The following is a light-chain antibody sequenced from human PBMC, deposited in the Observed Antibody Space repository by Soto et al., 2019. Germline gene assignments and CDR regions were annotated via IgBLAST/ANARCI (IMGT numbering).Light chain of an antibody. CDR1: HSLSTY. Sequence: EIVMTQSAATLSVSPGERATLSCRASHSLSTYLAWYQQKPGQAPRLLIYGASTRATDIPARFSGSGSGTEFTLTITSLQSEDFAVYFCQQYNDWPLTFGQGTKVEI. V-gene: IGKV3-15*01. CDR2: GAS. J-gene: IGKJ1*01. CDR3: QQYNDWPLT.